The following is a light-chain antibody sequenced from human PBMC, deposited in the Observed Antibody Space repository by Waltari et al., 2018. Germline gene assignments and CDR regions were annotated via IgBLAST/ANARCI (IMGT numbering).Light chain of an antibody. V-gene: IGKV1-5*03. CDR3: QYYGT. CDR1: QSISGW. Sequence: DIQMTQSPPTLSASVGARATITCRVSQSISGWLAWYQQKPGRAPKLLIFKASILESGVPSRFSGSGSGTEFTLTISSLQPDDFATYFCQYYGTFGQGTKVEIK. J-gene: IGKJ1*01. CDR2: KAS.